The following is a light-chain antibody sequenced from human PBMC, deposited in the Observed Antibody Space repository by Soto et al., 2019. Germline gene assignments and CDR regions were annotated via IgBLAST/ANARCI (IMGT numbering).Light chain of an antibody. CDR3: SSYSDSSVGL. J-gene: IGLJ2*01. V-gene: IGLV2-14*01. CDR1: SSDIGDYDY. Sequence: QSVLTQPASVSGSPGQSITISCTGTSSDIGDYDYVSWYQQHPGKAPKILMYEVSIRPSGVSNRFSGSKSGNTAYLTISGLQVEDEADYYCSSYSDSSVGLFGGGTKLTVL. CDR2: EVS.